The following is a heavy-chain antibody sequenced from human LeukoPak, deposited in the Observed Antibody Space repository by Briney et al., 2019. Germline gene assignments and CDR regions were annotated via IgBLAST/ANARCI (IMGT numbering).Heavy chain of an antibody. CDR1: GGSISSYY. CDR2: IYYSGST. Sequence: PSETLSLTCTVSGGSISSYYWSWIRQPPGKGLEWIGYIYYSGSTNYNPSLKSRVTISVDTSKNQFSLNLSSVTAADTAVYYCARETTLTGYSSGLGFNYWGQGTLVTVSS. D-gene: IGHD6-19*01. J-gene: IGHJ4*02. CDR3: ARETTLTGYSSGLGFNY. V-gene: IGHV4-59*12.